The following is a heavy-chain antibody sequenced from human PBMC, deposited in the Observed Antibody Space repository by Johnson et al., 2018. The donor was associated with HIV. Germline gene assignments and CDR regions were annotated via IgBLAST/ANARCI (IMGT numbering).Heavy chain of an antibody. CDR3: ARVRAAAVSDAFDI. Sequence: EQLVESGGGLVQPGGSLRLSCAASGFTFSSYWMHWVRQAPGKGLVWVSRIISDGSCTVSADSVKGRFTISRDNAKNTLYLQINSLRADDTALYYCARVRAAAVSDAFDIWGQGTMVTVSS. D-gene: IGHD6-13*01. CDR1: GFTFSSYW. V-gene: IGHV3-74*02. J-gene: IGHJ3*02. CDR2: IISDGSCT.